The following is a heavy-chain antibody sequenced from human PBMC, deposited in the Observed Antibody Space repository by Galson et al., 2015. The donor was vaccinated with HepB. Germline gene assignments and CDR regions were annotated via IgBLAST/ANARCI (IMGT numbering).Heavy chain of an antibody. Sequence: SLRLSCAASGFTFSDYYMSWIRQAPGKGLEWVSYISSSSSYTNYADSVKGRFTISRDNAKNSLYLQMNSLRAEDTAVYYCARGNIVEIGWFDPWGQGTLVTVSS. V-gene: IGHV3-11*06. J-gene: IGHJ5*02. D-gene: IGHD2-15*01. CDR3: ARGNIVEIGWFDP. CDR2: ISSSSSYT. CDR1: GFTFSDYY.